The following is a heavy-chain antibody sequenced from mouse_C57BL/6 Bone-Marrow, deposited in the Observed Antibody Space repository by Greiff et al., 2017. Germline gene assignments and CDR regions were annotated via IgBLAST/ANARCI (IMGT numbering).Heavy chain of an antibody. V-gene: IGHV5-15*04. CDR3: ARQGDGYVYFDY. Sequence: EVMLVESGGGLVQPGGSLKLSCAASGFTFSDYGMAWVRQAPRKGPEWVAFISNLAYSIYYADTVTGPFTITRDNAKNTLYLEMSSLRAEDTAMDYCARQGDGYVYFDYWGQGTTLTVSS. CDR1: GFTFSDYG. J-gene: IGHJ2*01. D-gene: IGHD2-2*01. CDR2: ISNLAYSI.